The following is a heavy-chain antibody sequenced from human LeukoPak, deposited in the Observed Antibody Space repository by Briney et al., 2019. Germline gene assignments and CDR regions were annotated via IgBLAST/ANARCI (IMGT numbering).Heavy chain of an antibody. D-gene: IGHD3-22*01. V-gene: IGHV1-58*01. CDR1: GFTFTSSA. J-gene: IGHJ3*02. Sequence: SVKVSCKASGFTFTSSAVQWVRQARGQRLEWIGWIVGGSGNTNYAQKFQERVTITRDMSTSTAYMELSSLRSEDTAVYYCARTAYYYDSSGYDDAFDIWGQGTMVTVSS. CDR2: IVGGSGNT. CDR3: ARTAYYYDSSGYDDAFDI.